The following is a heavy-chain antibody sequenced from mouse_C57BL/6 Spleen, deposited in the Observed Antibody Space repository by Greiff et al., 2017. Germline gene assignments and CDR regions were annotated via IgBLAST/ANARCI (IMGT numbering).Heavy chain of an antibody. D-gene: IGHD1-1*01. CDR3: ARDYYGSSYGYFDV. Sequence: QVQLQQPGAELVRPGSSVKLSCKASGYTFTSYWMDWVKQRPGQGLEWIGNIYPSDSETHYNQKFKDKATLTVDKSSSTAYIQLSSLTSEDSAVYYCARDYYGSSYGYFDVWGTGTTVTVSS. CDR2: IYPSDSET. CDR1: GYTFTSYW. J-gene: IGHJ1*03. V-gene: IGHV1-61*01.